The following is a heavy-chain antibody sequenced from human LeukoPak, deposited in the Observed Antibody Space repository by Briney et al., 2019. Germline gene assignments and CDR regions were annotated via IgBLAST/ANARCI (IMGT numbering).Heavy chain of an antibody. Sequence: PGGSLRLSCGGSAFIFSGHWMNWVRQTPGRGPEWVANVNRDGSETYYLDSVKGRFTISKDNAKNSLYLQMNSLRAEDTALYHCARNNGMDVWGQGTTVIVSS. J-gene: IGHJ6*02. V-gene: IGHV3-7*03. CDR1: AFIFSGHW. CDR3: ARNNGMDV. CDR2: VNRDGSET.